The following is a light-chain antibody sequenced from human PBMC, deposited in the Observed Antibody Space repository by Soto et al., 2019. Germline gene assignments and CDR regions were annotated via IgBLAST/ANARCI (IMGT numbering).Light chain of an antibody. V-gene: IGKV1-39*01. Sequence: DIPMTQSPSSLSASVGDRVTITCRASQSISRYSNWYQQKPGKAPKLLIYSASSLQSGVPSRFSGSGSGTDFTLTISSLQPEDFATYYCQQSYSTPYTFGQGTKLEIK. J-gene: IGKJ2*01. CDR3: QQSYSTPYT. CDR2: SAS. CDR1: QSISRY.